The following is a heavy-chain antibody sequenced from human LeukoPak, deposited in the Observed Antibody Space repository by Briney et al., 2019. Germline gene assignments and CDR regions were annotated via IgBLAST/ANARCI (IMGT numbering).Heavy chain of an antibody. V-gene: IGHV1-2*04. CDR2: INPNSGGT. CDR1: GYTFTSYY. Sequence: GASAKVSCKASGYTFTSYYMHWVRQAPGQGLEWMGWINPNSGGTNYAQKFQGWVTMTRDTSISTAYMELSRLRSDDTAVYYCARDPRYCSGGSCYYGMDVWGQGTTVTVSS. D-gene: IGHD2-15*01. CDR3: ARDPRYCSGGSCYYGMDV. J-gene: IGHJ6*02.